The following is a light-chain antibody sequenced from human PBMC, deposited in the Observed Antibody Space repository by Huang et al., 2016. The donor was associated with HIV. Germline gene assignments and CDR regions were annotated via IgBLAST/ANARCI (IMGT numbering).Light chain of an antibody. CDR2: GTS. CDR3: HQDYYLPPT. J-gene: IGKJ4*01. CDR1: QTVSSTS. V-gene: IGKV3D-7*01. Sequence: ETVMTQSPATLSLSPGERATLSCRASQTVSSTSFSWYQQKPGQAPRLLIHGTSTRATDIPARFSGSGSGTDFTLTISSLQPEDFAVYYWHQDYYLPPTFGGGTRVEIK.